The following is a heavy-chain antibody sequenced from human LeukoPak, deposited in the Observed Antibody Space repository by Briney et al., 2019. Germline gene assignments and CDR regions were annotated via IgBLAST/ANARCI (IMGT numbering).Heavy chain of an antibody. J-gene: IGHJ4*02. Sequence: SQTLSLTCTVSGGSISSGGYYWSWIRQPPGKGLEWIGSIFHGGNTYYNPSLKSRVTISEDTSKNQFSLKLSSVTAADTAVYYCAREFSGTLLDYWGQGTLVTVSS. D-gene: IGHD1-26*01. CDR3: AREFSGTLLDY. CDR1: GGSISSGGYY. V-gene: IGHV4-30-2*03. CDR2: IFHGGNT.